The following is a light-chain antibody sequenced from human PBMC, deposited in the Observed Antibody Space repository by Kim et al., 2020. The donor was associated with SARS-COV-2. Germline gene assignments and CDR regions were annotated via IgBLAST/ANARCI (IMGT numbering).Light chain of an antibody. CDR3: QQTFRNPRT. J-gene: IGKJ2*01. CDR1: QTVIEY. V-gene: IGKV1-39*01. Sequence: ASVGDTVTIPCRASQTVIEYLNWFQQKPGTAPRLLIYAASHLQSGVPSRFTGSGSETDFTLTITSLQPEDFATYYCQQTFRNPRTFGQGTKVDIK. CDR2: AAS.